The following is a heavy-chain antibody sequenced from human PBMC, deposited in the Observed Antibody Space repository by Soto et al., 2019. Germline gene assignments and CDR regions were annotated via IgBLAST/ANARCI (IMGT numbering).Heavy chain of an antibody. CDR3: ARWSIAARTYYFDY. V-gene: IGHV4-34*01. D-gene: IGHD6-6*01. CDR2: INHSGST. J-gene: IGHJ4*02. CDR1: CGSFSGYY. Sequence: PSETLSLTCAVYCGSFSGYYWSWIRQPPGKGLEWIGEINHSGSTNYNPSLKSRVTISVDTSKNQFSLKLSSVTAADTAVYYCARWSIAARTYYFDYWGQGTLVTVSS.